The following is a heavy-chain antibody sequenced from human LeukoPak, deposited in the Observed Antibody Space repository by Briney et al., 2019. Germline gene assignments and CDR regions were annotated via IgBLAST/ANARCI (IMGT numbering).Heavy chain of an antibody. CDR3: VRHGIEDPGRVLFDY. CDR2: TQSTGTT. J-gene: IGHJ4*02. CDR1: GGSISNNY. D-gene: IGHD1-26*01. Sequence: SETLSLTCTVSGGSISNNYWSWVRQPPGKRLEWIAYTQSTGTTDYNPSLKSRVTISLDSSENQFSLKLSSLTAADTAIYYCVRHGIEDPGRVLFDYWGRGTLVTVSS. V-gene: IGHV4-59*08.